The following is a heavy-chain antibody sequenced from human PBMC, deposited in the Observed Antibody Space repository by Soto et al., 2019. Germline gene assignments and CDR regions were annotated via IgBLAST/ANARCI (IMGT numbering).Heavy chain of an antibody. V-gene: IGHV4-30-4*08. CDR2: IYYSGST. Sequence: ASQTKCVRWSVVEGTISSRDGCWSWIRQPPGKGLEWIGYIYYSGSTYYNPSLKSRVTISVDTSKNQFSLKLSSVTAADTAVYYCARDRAVAGTSDYWGQGTLVTVSS. D-gene: IGHD6-19*01. CDR1: EGTISSRDGC. CDR3: ARDRAVAGTSDY. J-gene: IGHJ4*02.